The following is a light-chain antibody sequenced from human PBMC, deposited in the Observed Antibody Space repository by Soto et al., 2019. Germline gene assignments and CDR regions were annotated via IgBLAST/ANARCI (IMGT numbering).Light chain of an antibody. Sequence: DIQMTQSPSTLSASVGVRVPITCRASQSISSWLAWYQQKPGKAPKLLIYDASSLESGVPSRFSGSGSGTEFTLTISSLQPDDFATYYCQQYNSYSPYTFGQGTKLEIK. J-gene: IGKJ2*01. V-gene: IGKV1-5*01. CDR3: QQYNSYSPYT. CDR1: QSISSW. CDR2: DAS.